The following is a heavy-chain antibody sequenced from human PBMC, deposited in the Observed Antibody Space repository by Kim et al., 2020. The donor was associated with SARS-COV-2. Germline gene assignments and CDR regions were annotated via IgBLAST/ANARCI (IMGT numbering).Heavy chain of an antibody. V-gene: IGHV3-23*01. Sequence: GGSLRLSCAASEFTFSSYAMSWVRQAPGKGLEWVSAISGSGGSTYYADSVKGRFTISRDNSKNTLYLQMNSLRAEDTAVYYCAKEGYYYDSSGSIPPPPTEYWYFDLWGRGTLVTVSS. D-gene: IGHD3-22*01. CDR1: EFTFSSYA. J-gene: IGHJ2*01. CDR3: AKEGYYYDSSGSIPPPPTEYWYFDL. CDR2: ISGSGGST.